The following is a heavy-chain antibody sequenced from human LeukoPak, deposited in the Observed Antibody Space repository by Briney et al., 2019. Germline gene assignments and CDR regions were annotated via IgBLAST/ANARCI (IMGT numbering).Heavy chain of an antibody. D-gene: IGHD3-10*01. CDR1: GYTFTGYY. Sequence: ASVKVSCKASGYTFTGYYMHWVRQAPGQGLEWMGWINPNSGGTNYAQKFQGRVTMTRDTSISTAYMELSRLRSDDTAVYYCATETRLLWFGEFEHHFDYWGQGTLVTVSS. CDR3: ATETRLLWFGEFEHHFDY. J-gene: IGHJ4*02. V-gene: IGHV1-2*02. CDR2: INPNSGGT.